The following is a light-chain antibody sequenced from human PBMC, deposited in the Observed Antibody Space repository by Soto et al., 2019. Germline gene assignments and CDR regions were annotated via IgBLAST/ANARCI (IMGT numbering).Light chain of an antibody. V-gene: IGLV2-23*01. CDR2: QGY. J-gene: IGLJ1*01. Sequence: QSARTHPASVSWSPGHSITISCTGTSSDVGKYNLVSWYQQHPGKAPKVMILQGYKRPSGVSNRFSGSKFGNTASLTISGLQAEEEADYYCCAYATTSNYVFGTGTKVTVL. CDR1: SSDVGKYNL. CDR3: CAYATTSNYV.